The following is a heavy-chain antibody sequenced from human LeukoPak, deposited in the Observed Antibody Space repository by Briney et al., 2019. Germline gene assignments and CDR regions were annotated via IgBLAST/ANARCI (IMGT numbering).Heavy chain of an antibody. D-gene: IGHD3-22*01. CDR3: AALGSGYQYYYYYGMDV. CDR1: GGSISSGGYY. J-gene: IGHJ6*02. V-gene: IGHV4-31*11. Sequence: PSQTLSLTCAVSGGSISSGGYYWSWIRQHPGKGLEWIGYIYYSGSTYYNPSLKSRVTISVDTSKNQFSLKLSSVTAADTAVYYCAALGSGYQYYYYYGMDVWGQGTTVTVSS. CDR2: IYYSGST.